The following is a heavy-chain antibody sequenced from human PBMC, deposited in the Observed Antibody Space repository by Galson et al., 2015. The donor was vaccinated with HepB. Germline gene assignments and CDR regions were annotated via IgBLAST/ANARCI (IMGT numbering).Heavy chain of an antibody. V-gene: IGHV3-33*01. CDR3: ARDFAHLSGSSFESMDY. J-gene: IGHJ4*02. CDR2: ISYDGTRK. Sequence: QAPGKGLEWVAVISYDGTRKSYADSVKGRFTISRSNSMTTVYLQMNSLRAEDTALYYCARDFAHLSGSSFESMDYWGQGTLVAVSS. D-gene: IGHD5-12*01.